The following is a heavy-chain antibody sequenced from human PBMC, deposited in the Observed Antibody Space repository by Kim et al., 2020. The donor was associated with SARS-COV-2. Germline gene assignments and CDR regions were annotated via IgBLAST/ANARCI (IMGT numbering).Heavy chain of an antibody. V-gene: IGHV3-23*01. J-gene: IGHJ4*02. D-gene: IGHD1-26*01. Sequence: GGSLRLSCAASGFTFSSYAMSWVRQAPGKGLEWVSAISGSGGSTYYADSVKGRFTISRDNSKNTLYLQMNSLRAEDTAVYYCAKDRDVWTIGATLFDYWGQGTLVTVSS. CDR1: GFTFSSYA. CDR3: AKDRDVWTIGATLFDY. CDR2: ISGSGGST.